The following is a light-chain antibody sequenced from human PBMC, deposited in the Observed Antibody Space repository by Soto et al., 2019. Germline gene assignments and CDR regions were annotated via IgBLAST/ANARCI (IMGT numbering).Light chain of an antibody. CDR1: SSNIGNNY. CDR3: GTWDSSLSAVV. V-gene: IGLV1-51*01. Sequence: QSVLTQPPSVSAAPGQKVTISCSGSSSNIGNNYVSWYQQLPGTAPKLLIYDNNKRPSGIPDRFSGSKSGTSATLGITGLXXXXXXXXXXGTWDSSLSAVVFGGGTKVTV. J-gene: IGLJ2*01. CDR2: DNN.